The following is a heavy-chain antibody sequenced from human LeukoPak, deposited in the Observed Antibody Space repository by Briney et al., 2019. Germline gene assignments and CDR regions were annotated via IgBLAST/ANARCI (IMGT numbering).Heavy chain of an antibody. CDR3: ARGLEMATIDY. CDR2: IYYSGST. Sequence: SETLSLTCTVSGGSISNYYWTWIRQPPGKGLEWIGFIYYSGSTNYNPSLKSRVTISVDTSKNQFSLKLSSVTAADTAVYYCARGLEMATIDYWGQGTLVTVSS. J-gene: IGHJ4*02. D-gene: IGHD5-24*01. CDR1: GGSISNYY. V-gene: IGHV4-59*01.